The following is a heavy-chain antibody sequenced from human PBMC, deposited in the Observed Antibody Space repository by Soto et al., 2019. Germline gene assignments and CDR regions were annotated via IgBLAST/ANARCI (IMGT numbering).Heavy chain of an antibody. CDR3: ARAMQTEYQLLFYGMDV. CDR1: GYTFTSYG. J-gene: IGHJ6*02. D-gene: IGHD2-2*01. Sequence: QVQLVQSGAEVKKPGASVKVSCKASGYTFTSYGISWVRQAPGQGLEWMGWISADNGNTNYAHKLQGRVTMTTATSTSTAYMELRSLRSDDTAVYYCARAMQTEYQLLFYGMDVWGQGTTVTVSS. CDR2: ISADNGNT. V-gene: IGHV1-18*01.